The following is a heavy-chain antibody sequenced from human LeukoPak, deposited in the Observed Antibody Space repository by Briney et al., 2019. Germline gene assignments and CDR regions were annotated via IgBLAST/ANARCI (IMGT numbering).Heavy chain of an antibody. CDR2: ITGTGGGT. D-gene: IGHD6-19*01. V-gene: IGHV3-23*01. CDR3: ATRAGVAVGGTVADY. Sequence: GGSLRLSRTTFGFTFSSHVMTWVRQAPGQGLEWVSSITGTGGGTYYAESVKGRFTISRDNSRNTLYLQMNTLRADDTAIYYCATRAGVAVGGTVADYWGQGTLVTVSS. J-gene: IGHJ4*02. CDR1: GFTFSSHV.